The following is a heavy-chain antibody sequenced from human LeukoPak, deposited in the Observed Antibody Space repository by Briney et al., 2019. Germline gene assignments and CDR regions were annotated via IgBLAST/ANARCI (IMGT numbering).Heavy chain of an antibody. CDR1: GGSISSYY. CDR2: IYTSGST. D-gene: IGHD6-19*01. V-gene: IGHV4-4*07. CDR3: ARDHSSGWFDY. J-gene: IGHJ4*02. Sequence: PSETLSLTCTVSGGSISSYYWSWIRQPAAKGLEWIGRIYTSGSTNYNPSLKSRVTISVDKSKNQFSPKLSSVTAADTAVYYCARDHSSGWFDYWGQGTLVTVSS.